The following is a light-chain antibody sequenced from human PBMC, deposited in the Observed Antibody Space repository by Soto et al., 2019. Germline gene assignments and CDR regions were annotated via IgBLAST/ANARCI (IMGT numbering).Light chain of an antibody. CDR1: QNIAEF. CDR3: QQFYSPVLS. CDR2: GTS. V-gene: IGKV1-39*01. J-gene: IGKJ4*01. Sequence: DVQMTQSPSSLSASIGDRVTLTCRASQNIAEFLNWYQVKSDKGPKLLIYGTSTLQSGVPSRFSGGGSGTEFTLTISNLHPEDFAVYYCQQFYSPVLSLGGGTRVELK.